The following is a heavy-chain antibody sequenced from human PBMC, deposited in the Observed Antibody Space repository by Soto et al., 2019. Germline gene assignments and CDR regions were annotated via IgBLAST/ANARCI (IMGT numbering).Heavy chain of an antibody. CDR2: IDPDTGAT. J-gene: IGHJ5*02. Sequence: ASVKVSCKASGYTVTAYYIHWVRQAPGQGPEWMAWIDPDTGATYSAPKFQGRVTVTSDTSTNTSSMELSSLRLDDTAVYYCASVRAGKFRTPPSRFGPWGQGTLVTVSS. D-gene: IGHD6-13*01. V-gene: IGHV1-2*02. CDR3: ASVRAGKFRTPPSRFGP. CDR1: GYTVTAYY.